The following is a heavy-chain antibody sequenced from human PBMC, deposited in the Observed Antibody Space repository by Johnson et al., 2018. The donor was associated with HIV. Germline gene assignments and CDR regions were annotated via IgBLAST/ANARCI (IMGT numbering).Heavy chain of an antibody. D-gene: IGHD6-13*01. CDR1: GFTFSYSA. CDR2: ISYDGSNK. CDR3: AKDLYSSNLANDSFDI. Sequence: QVQLVESGGGVVQPGTSLRLSCAASGFTFSYSAFHWVRQPPGEGLEWVALISYDGSNKYYADSVKCRFTISRANAKNTLYLQMNRLRAEDTAVNDCAKDLYSSNLANDSFDIWGQGTMVTVSS. V-gene: IGHV3-30*04. J-gene: IGHJ3*02.